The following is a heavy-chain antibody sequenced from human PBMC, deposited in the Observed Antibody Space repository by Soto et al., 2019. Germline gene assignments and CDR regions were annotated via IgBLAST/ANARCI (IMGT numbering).Heavy chain of an antibody. V-gene: IGHV3-33*01. D-gene: IGHD3-3*01. CDR1: GFTFSSYG. CDR3: ARDPRFGYSDFWSGYQPLNWFDP. J-gene: IGHJ5*02. CDR2: IWYDGSNK. Sequence: GGSLRLSCAASGFTFSSYGMHWVRQAPGKGLEWVAVIWYDGSNKYYADSVKGRFTISRDNSKNTLYLQMDSLRAEDTAVYYCARDPRFGYSDFWSGYQPLNWFDPWGQGTLVTVSS.